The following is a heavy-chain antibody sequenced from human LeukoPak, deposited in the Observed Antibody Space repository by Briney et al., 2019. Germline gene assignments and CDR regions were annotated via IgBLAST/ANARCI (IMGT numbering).Heavy chain of an antibody. V-gene: IGHV1-2*02. J-gene: IGHJ5*02. Sequence: ASVNVSCKASGYFFTGYHVHWVRQAPGQGLEWMGRINIDNGDTNSAQKFQGRITMARDTSISTAYMELTWLTSDDTAVYYCAGLGSLMQERIDPWGQGTPVTVSS. CDR1: GYFFTGYH. CDR3: AGLGSLMQERIDP. D-gene: IGHD3-16*01. CDR2: INIDNGDT.